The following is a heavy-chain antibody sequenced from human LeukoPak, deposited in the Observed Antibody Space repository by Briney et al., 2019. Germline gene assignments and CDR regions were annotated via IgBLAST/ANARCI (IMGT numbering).Heavy chain of an antibody. CDR2: IYYSGST. J-gene: IGHJ3*02. CDR1: GGSISSSNYY. CDR3: ARQDVVVVAATEDAFDI. D-gene: IGHD2-15*01. Sequence: SETLSLTCIVSGGSISSSNYYWDWIRQPPGKGLEWIGYIYYSGSTNYNPSLKSRVTISVDTSKNQFSLKLSSVTAADTAVYYCARQDVVVVAATEDAFDIWGQGTMVTVSS. V-gene: IGHV4-61*05.